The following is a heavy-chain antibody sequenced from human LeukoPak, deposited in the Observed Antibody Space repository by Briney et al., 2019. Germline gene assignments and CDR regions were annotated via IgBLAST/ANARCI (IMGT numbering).Heavy chain of an antibody. CDR2: IIPIFGTA. J-gene: IGHJ4*02. V-gene: IGHV1-69*05. CDR3: ARASRRALDCGGDRYLNY. Sequence: ASVKVSCKASGGTFSSYAISWVRQAPGQGLEWMGRIIPIFGTANYAQKFQGRVTITTDESTSTAYMELSSLRSEDTAVYYCARASRRALDCGGDRYLNYWGQGTPVTVSS. CDR1: GGTFSSYA. D-gene: IGHD2-21*02.